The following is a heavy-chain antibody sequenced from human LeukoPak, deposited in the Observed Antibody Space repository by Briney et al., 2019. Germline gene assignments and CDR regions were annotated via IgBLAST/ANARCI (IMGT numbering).Heavy chain of an antibody. CDR3: ARDSPGGSHSGSFDI. CDR1: GGSISSSSYY. D-gene: IGHD3-16*01. Sequence: SETLSLTCTVSGGSISSSSYYWGWIRQPPGKGLEWIGSMFYTGNTHYNPSLKSRVTISVDTSKNQFSLRLTSVTAADTAVYYCARDSPGGSHSGSFDIWGQGTVVTVSS. CDR2: MFYTGNT. V-gene: IGHV4-39*07. J-gene: IGHJ3*02.